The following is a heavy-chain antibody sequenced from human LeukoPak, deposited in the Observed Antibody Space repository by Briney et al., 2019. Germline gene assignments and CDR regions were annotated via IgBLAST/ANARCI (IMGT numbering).Heavy chain of an antibody. CDR2: IYSGGTT. CDR1: GFTVSSNY. Sequence: PGGSLRLSCAASGFTVSSNYMSCVRQAPGKGLEWVSVIYSGGTTYYPDSVKGRFTISRDNSKNTLYLQMNSLRPEDTAVYYCARDPRYCSSTSCSTKGYDYWGQGTLVTVSS. D-gene: IGHD2-2*02. V-gene: IGHV3-66*02. J-gene: IGHJ4*02. CDR3: ARDPRYCSSTSCSTKGYDY.